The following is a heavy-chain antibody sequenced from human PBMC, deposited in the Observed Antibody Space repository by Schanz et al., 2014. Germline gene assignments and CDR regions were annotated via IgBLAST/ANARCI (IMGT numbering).Heavy chain of an antibody. V-gene: IGHV3-33*01. CDR2: IWYDGNNK. Sequence: VQLVESGGGVVQPGRSLRLSCAASGFTFSKYGMHWVRQAPGKGLEWVAIIWYDGNNKKYADSVKGRFTISRDNSKNTTYLQMNSLKTEDTAVYYCTTQQLGSHYLYGMDVWGQGTTVTVS. CDR1: GFTFSKYG. CDR3: TTQQLGSHYLYGMDV. D-gene: IGHD6-13*01. J-gene: IGHJ6*02.